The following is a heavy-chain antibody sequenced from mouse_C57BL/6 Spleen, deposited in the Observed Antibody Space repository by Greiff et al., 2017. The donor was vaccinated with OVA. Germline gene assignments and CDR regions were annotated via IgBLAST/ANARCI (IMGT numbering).Heavy chain of an antibody. CDR3: ARETFIATVVAPFDD. CDR1: GYTFTSYW. Sequence: QVQLQQPGAELVKPGASVKMSCKASGYTFTSYWITWVKQRPGQGLEWIGDIYPGSGSTNYNEKFKSKATLTVDTSSSTAYMQLSSLTSEDSAVYYCARETFIATVVAPFDDWGQGTTLTVSS. V-gene: IGHV1-55*01. D-gene: IGHD1-1*01. CDR2: IYPGSGST. J-gene: IGHJ2*01.